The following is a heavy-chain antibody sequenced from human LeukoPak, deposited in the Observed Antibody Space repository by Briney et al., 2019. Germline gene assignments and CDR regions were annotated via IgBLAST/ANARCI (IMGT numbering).Heavy chain of an antibody. V-gene: IGHV3-11*01. CDR3: ARGFGGIPRVAYY. CDR2: ISSSGSPI. J-gene: IGHJ4*02. CDR1: GFTFSDYY. Sequence: GGSLRLSCAASGFTFSDYYMSWLRQAPGKGLEWVSYISSSGSPIYYADSVKGRFTISRDNAKNSLYLQMNSLRAEDTAVYYCARGFGGIPRVAYYWGQGTLVTVSS. D-gene: IGHD3-3*01.